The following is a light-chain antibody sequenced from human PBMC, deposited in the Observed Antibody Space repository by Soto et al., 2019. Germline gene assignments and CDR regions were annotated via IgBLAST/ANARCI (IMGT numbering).Light chain of an antibody. V-gene: IGKV3-20*01. Sequence: EIVLTQSPCTLSLSAGERATLSCRASQSVSSSYLAWYQQKHGQAPRLLIYGASSRATGIPDRFSGSVYGTDFNLTISRLEPEDFAVYYCQQYGSSPRTFGQGTKVDIK. CDR2: GAS. CDR1: QSVSSSY. J-gene: IGKJ1*01. CDR3: QQYGSSPRT.